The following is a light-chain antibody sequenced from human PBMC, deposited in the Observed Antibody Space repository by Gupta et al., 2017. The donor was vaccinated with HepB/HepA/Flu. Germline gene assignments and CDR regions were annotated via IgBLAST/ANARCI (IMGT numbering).Light chain of an antibody. CDR3: QHCHSYPWT. Sequence: DIQMTQFPSTLSASIGDRVTITCRASDNVNRWLAWYQQKPGRAPKLLINHASNLETGVSSRFRGSGSVTEFTLTISSLQPDDLATYYCQHCHSYPWTFGQGTKVEVK. J-gene: IGKJ1*01. V-gene: IGKV1-5*03. CDR1: DNVNRW. CDR2: HAS.